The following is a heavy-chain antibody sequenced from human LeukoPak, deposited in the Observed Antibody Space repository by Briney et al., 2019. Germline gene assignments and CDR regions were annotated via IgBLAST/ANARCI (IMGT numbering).Heavy chain of an antibody. D-gene: IGHD4-11*01. CDR1: GGTFSSYA. Sequence: GASVKVSCKASGGTFSSYAISWVRQAPGQGLEWMGGIIPIFGTANYAQKFQGRATITADESTSTAYMELSSLRSEDTAVYYCARDRGTTTAWFDPWGQGTLVTVSS. J-gene: IGHJ5*02. CDR3: ARDRGTTTAWFDP. CDR2: IIPIFGTA. V-gene: IGHV1-69*13.